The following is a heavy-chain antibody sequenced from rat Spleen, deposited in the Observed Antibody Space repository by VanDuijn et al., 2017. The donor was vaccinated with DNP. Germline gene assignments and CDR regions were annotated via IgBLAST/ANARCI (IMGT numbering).Heavy chain of an antibody. CDR3: TTLQWFDY. J-gene: IGHJ2*01. CDR1: GFTFSTYW. CDR2: ISIDGDTT. D-gene: IGHD1-1*01. Sequence: EVQLVETGGGLVQPGRSLKLSCVASGFTFSTYWMYWIRQAPGKGLEWVASISIDGDTTYYPDSVKGRFTIFRDNAEDTVYLQMSSLRSEDTATYYCTTLQWFDYWGQGVMVTVSS. V-gene: IGHV5-58*01.